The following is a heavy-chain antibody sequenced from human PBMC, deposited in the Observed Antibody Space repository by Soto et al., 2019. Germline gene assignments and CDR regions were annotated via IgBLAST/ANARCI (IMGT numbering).Heavy chain of an antibody. J-gene: IGHJ3*02. Sequence: PGGSLRLSCAASGFTFSSYAMSWVRQSPGKGLEWVSAISGSGGSTYYADSVKGRFTISRDNSKNTLYLQMNSLRAEDTAVYYCAKGGGRIVGATEFFPFDIWGQGTMVTVSS. CDR1: GFTFSSYA. V-gene: IGHV3-23*01. CDR3: AKGGGRIVGATEFFPFDI. D-gene: IGHD1-26*01. CDR2: ISGSGGST.